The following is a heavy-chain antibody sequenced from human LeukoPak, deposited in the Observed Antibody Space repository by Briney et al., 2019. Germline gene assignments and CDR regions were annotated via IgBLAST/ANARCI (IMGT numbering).Heavy chain of an antibody. CDR1: GFTFRSAW. CDR3: TTDQVVRGLTNDY. CDR2: LKVITDGGTT. Sequence: GGSLRLSCVASGFTFRSAWMNWVRQAPGRGLEWVGRLKVITDGGTTDYAAPVKGRFTISRDDSKTTLYLQMNSLQTEDTAVYYCTTDQVVRGLTNDYWGQGTLVTVSS. D-gene: IGHD3-10*01. V-gene: IGHV3-15*01. J-gene: IGHJ4*02.